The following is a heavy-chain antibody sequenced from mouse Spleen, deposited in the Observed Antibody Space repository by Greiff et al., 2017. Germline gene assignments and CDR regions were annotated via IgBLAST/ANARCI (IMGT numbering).Heavy chain of an antibody. D-gene: IGHD5-2*01. CDR3: ARGEYDFYAMDY. J-gene: IGHJ4*01. CDR1: GYSITSGYY. Sequence: VQLQQSGPGLVKPSQSLSLTCSVTGYSITSGYYWNWIRQFPGNKLEWMGYISYDGSNNYNPSLKNRISITRDTSKNQFFLKLNSVTTEDTATYYCARGEYDFYAMDYWGQGTSVTVSS. CDR2: ISYDGSN. V-gene: IGHV3-6*01.